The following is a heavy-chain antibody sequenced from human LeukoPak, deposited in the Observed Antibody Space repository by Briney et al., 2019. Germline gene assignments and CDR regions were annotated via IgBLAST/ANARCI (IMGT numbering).Heavy chain of an antibody. J-gene: IGHJ3*02. Sequence: PGGSLRLSCAASGFTFDDYAMHWVRQAPGKGLEWVSGISWNSGSIGYADSVKGRFIISRDNAKNSLYLQMNSLRAEDMALYYCAREGVVVTLRGAFDIWGQGTMVTVSS. V-gene: IGHV3-9*03. CDR2: ISWNSGSI. D-gene: IGHD2-21*02. CDR3: AREGVVVTLRGAFDI. CDR1: GFTFDDYA.